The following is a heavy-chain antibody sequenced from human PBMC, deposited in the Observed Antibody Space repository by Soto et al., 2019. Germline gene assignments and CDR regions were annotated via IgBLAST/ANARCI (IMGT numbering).Heavy chain of an antibody. CDR2: IIPILGIA. CDR3: ARGAGGNWYWYFDL. V-gene: IGHV1-69*02. Sequence: ALVKCACRTSGDRYRTHSGSWGRQTKGQGLEWMGRIIPILGIANYAQKFQGRVTITADKSTSTAYMELRSLRSDDTAVYYCARGAGGNWYWYFDLWGRGTLVTVSS. D-gene: IGHD2-15*01. CDR1: GDRYRTHS. J-gene: IGHJ2*01.